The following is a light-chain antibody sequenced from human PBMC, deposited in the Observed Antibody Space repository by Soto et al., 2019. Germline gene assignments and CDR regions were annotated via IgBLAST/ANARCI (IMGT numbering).Light chain of an antibody. V-gene: IGLV2-8*01. Sequence: QAALTQPPSASGSPGQSVTISGTGTSSDVGSYNYVSWYQQHPGKAPKLMISEVSKRPSGVPDRFSGSKSGNTASLPVSRLQAEDEADYYCISYAGSDFYVFGTGTKVTVL. CDR1: SSDVGSYNY. J-gene: IGLJ1*01. CDR3: ISYAGSDFYV. CDR2: EVS.